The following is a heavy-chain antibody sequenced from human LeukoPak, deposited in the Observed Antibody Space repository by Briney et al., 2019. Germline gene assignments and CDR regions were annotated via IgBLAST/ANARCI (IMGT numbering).Heavy chain of an antibody. CDR3: ARRWSFDY. Sequence: GGSLRLSCAASGFTFSSYEMNWVRQAPGKGLEWVSSISSSSSYIYYADSVKGRFTISRDNSNNTLYLQMNSLRVEDTAVYYCARRWSFDYWGQGTLVTVSS. V-gene: IGHV3-21*01. CDR1: GFTFSSYE. J-gene: IGHJ4*02. CDR2: ISSSSSYI. D-gene: IGHD6-13*01.